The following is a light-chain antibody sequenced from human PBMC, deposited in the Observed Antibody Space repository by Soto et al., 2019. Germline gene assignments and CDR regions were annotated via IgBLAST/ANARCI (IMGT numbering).Light chain of an antibody. CDR2: DIS. CDR1: EDINRY. CDR3: QQYGNVPLT. J-gene: IGKJ4*01. Sequence: DIQMNQSPSSLSASVGDRVTITCQASEDINRYLNWYQQKPGKAPRLLIYDISNLEVGVPSRFSGSGSGTDFTFTITSLQPEDVATYFCQQYGNVPLTFGGGTKVEIK. V-gene: IGKV1-33*01.